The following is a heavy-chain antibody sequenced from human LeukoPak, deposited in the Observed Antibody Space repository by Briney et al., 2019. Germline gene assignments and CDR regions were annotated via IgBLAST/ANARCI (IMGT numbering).Heavy chain of an antibody. V-gene: IGHV4-59*01. CDR3: ARDRGLPAVNHRGWFDP. J-gene: IGHJ5*02. CDR1: GGSISSYY. D-gene: IGHD2-2*01. CDR2: IYYSGST. Sequence: SETLSLTCTVSGGSISSYYWSWIRQPPGKGLEWIGYIYYSGSTNYNPSLKSRVTISVDTSKNQFSLKLSSVTAADTAVYYCARDRGLPAVNHRGWFDPWGQGTLVTVSS.